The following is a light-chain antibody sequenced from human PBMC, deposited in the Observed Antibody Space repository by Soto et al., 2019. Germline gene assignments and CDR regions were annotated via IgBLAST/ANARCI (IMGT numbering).Light chain of an antibody. CDR2: DVT. V-gene: IGLV2-14*03. J-gene: IGLJ1*01. Sequence: QSVLTQPASVSGSPGQSITASCTGTSSDVGGYNYVSWYQHPGKAPRLMIYDVTNRPSGVFDRFSGSKSGNTASLTISGLQAEDEADYYCSSYRRGSTYVFGTGTKVTVL. CDR1: SSDVGGYNY. CDR3: SSYRRGSTYV.